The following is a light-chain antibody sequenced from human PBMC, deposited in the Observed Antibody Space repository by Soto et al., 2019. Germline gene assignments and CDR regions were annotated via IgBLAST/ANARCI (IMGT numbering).Light chain of an antibody. J-gene: IGKJ1*01. CDR2: AAS. Sequence: DIQMTQSPSSLSASVGDRVTITCRASQGISHYLNWYQQKPGKAPKLLIYAASTLQSGVPSSFSGSGSGTEFTLTISSLQPEDFATYYCQQSYIIPRTLGQGTKVDIK. CDR1: QGISHY. V-gene: IGKV1-39*01. CDR3: QQSYIIPRT.